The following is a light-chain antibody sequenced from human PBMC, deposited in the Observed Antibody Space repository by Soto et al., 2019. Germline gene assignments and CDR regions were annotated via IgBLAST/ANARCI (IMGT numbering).Light chain of an antibody. CDR1: QSVSSTY. CDR2: GAS. J-gene: IGKJ5*01. V-gene: IGKV3-20*01. Sequence: SVFALASSPPSFSPREGASLSCKTSQSVSSTYLAWYQQKPGQAPRLLIYGASNRATGIPDRFSGSGSGTDFTLTITRLEPEDFAVYYCQQYGSSLVTFGQGTRLEIK. CDR3: QQYGSSLVT.